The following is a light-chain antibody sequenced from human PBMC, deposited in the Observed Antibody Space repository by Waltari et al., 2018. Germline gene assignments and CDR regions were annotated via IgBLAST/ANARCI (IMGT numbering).Light chain of an antibody. CDR1: QSVGSN. J-gene: IGKJ1*01. Sequence: EILMTQSPATLSVSPGERATATCRASQSVGSNLAWYQHKPGQSPRLLIYPASTTAAGIPARFSGSGSGTEFTLTISSLQSEDFAIYYCQQYNNWPGTFGQGTRVEIK. CDR2: PAS. V-gene: IGKV3-15*01. CDR3: QQYNNWPGT.